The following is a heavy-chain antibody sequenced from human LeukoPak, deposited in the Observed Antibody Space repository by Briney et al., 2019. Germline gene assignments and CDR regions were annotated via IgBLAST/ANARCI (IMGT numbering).Heavy chain of an antibody. CDR3: ARRQIRNYYDSSGYYRYYYYMDV. J-gene: IGHJ6*03. Sequence: SETLSLTCAVYGGSFSGYYWSWIRQPPGKGLERIGEINHSGSTNYNPSLKSRVTISVDTSKNQFSLKLSSVTAADTAVYYCARRQIRNYYDSSGYYRYYYYMDVWGKGTTVTISS. CDR2: INHSGST. CDR1: GGSFSGYY. D-gene: IGHD3-22*01. V-gene: IGHV4-34*01.